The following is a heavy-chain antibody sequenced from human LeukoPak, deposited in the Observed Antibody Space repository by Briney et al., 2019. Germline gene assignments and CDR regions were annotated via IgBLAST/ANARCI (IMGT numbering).Heavy chain of an antibody. Sequence: PGGSLRLSCAASGFTFSSYAMHWVRQAPGKGLEWMAVISDDGSNKNYADSVKGRFTISRDNSKNTLYLQMNSLRAEDTALYYCATNNRNYYYGVDVWGQGTTVTVSS. CDR2: ISDDGSNK. CDR3: ATNNRNYYYGVDV. D-gene: IGHD1-14*01. V-gene: IGHV3-30*04. CDR1: GFTFSSYA. J-gene: IGHJ6*02.